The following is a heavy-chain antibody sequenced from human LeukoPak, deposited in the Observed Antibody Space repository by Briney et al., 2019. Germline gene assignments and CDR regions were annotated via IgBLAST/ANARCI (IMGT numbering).Heavy chain of an antibody. CDR2: IYHSGST. CDR1: GYSISSGYY. V-gene: IGHV4-38-2*01. D-gene: IGHD6-19*01. CDR3: ARPIAVAGPVDY. J-gene: IGHJ4*02. Sequence: KPSETLSLTCAVSGYSISSGYYWGWIRQPPGKGLEWIGSIYHSGSTYYNPSLKSRVTISVDTSKNQFSLKLSSVTAADTAVYYCARPIAVAGPVDYWGQGTLVTVSS.